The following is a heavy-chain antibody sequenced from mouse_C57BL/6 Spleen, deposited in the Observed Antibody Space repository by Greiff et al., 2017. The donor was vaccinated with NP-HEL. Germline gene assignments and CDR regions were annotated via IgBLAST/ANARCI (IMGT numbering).Heavy chain of an antibody. Sequence: VQLQQSGPELVKPGASVKISCKASGYSFTGYYMNWVKQSPEKSLEWIGEINPSTGGTTYNQKFKAKATLTVDKSSSTAYMQLKSLTSEDSAVYYCASHNWPFDYWGQGTTLTVSS. V-gene: IGHV1-42*01. CDR3: ASHNWPFDY. J-gene: IGHJ2*01. D-gene: IGHD4-1*01. CDR1: GYSFTGYY. CDR2: INPSTGGT.